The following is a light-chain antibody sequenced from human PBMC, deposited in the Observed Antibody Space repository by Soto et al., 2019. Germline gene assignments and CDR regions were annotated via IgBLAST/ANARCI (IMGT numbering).Light chain of an antibody. CDR1: SSDVGGYNY. J-gene: IGLJ1*01. Sequence: QSALTQPASVSGSPGQSITISCTGISSDVGGYNYVSWYQQHPGKAPKLMIYEVSNRPSGVSNRFSGSKSGNTASLTISGLQAEDEADYYCSSYTGGNPSYVFGTGTKGTVL. CDR2: EVS. CDR3: SSYTGGNPSYV. V-gene: IGLV2-14*01.